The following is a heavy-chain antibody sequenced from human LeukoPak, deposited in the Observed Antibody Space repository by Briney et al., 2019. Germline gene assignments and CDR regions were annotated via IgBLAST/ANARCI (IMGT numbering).Heavy chain of an antibody. D-gene: IGHD3/OR15-3a*01. CDR1: GYTFTSYG. J-gene: IGHJ5*02. Sequence: ASVKVSCKASGYTFTSYGISWVRQAPGQGLEWMGWTSAFNGNTNYARKLRGRVIMTTDTSTSTAYMELRSLRSDDTAVYCCAREPDWDHLRGFDPWGQGTLVTVSS. CDR3: AREPDWDHLRGFDP. CDR2: TSAFNGNT. V-gene: IGHV1-18*01.